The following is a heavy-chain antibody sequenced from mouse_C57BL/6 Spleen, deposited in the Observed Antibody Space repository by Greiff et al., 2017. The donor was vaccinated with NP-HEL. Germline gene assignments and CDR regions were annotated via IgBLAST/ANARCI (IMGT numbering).Heavy chain of an antibody. CDR3: ARPHYYGSSFAY. J-gene: IGHJ3*01. Sequence: EVQLQQSGPELVKPGASVKISCKASGYTFTDYYMNWVKQSHGKSLEWIGDINPNNGGTSYNQKFKGKATLTVDKSSSTAYMELRSLTSEDSAVYYWARPHYYGSSFAYWGQGTLVTVSA. CDR2: INPNNGGT. CDR1: GYTFTDYY. V-gene: IGHV1-26*01. D-gene: IGHD1-1*01.